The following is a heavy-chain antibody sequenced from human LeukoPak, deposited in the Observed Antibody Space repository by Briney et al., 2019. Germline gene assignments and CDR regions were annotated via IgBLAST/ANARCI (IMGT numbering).Heavy chain of an antibody. CDR3: AVDAFDI. V-gene: IGHV1-18*01. CDR2: ISAYNGNT. CDR1: GYTFTSYG. Sequence: ASVKVSCKASGYTFTSYGISGVRQAPGQGLEWMGWISAYNGNTNYAHKLQGRVTVTTDTSTTTAYMELRRLRSDDTALYYCAVDAFDIWGQGTMVTVSS. J-gene: IGHJ3*02.